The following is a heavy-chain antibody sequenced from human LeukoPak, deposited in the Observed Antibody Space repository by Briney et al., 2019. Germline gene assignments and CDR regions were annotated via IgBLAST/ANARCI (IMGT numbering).Heavy chain of an antibody. CDR1: GFTFSSYG. J-gene: IGHJ4*02. D-gene: IGHD2-21*01. CDR2: IEGDGSGK. CDR3: ARGVMNDY. V-gene: IGHV3-7*04. Sequence: PGRSLRLSCAASGFTFSSYGMHWVRQAPGKGLEWVANIEGDGSGKYYVDSVKGRFTISRDNAKNSLYLQMNSLRVEDTAVYYCARGVMNDYWGQGTLVTVSA.